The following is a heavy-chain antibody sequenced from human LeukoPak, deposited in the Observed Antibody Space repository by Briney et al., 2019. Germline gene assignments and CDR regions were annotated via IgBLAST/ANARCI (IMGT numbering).Heavy chain of an antibody. Sequence: SETLSLTCTVSGGSISSYYWSWIWQPPGKGLEWIGYIYYSGSTNYNPSLKSRVTISVDTSKNQFSLKLSSVTAADTAVYYCARSTCSGGSCSIDYWGQGTLVTVSS. CDR3: ARSTCSGGSCSIDY. CDR2: IYYSGST. D-gene: IGHD2-15*01. V-gene: IGHV4-59*01. CDR1: GGSISSYY. J-gene: IGHJ4*02.